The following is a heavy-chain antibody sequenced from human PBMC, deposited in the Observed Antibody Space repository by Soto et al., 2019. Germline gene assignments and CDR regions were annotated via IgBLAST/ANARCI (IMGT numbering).Heavy chain of an antibody. J-gene: IGHJ6*02. Sequence: QVQMVESGGGVVQPGRSLRLSCAASGFSFENYGMHWVRQAPGRGLEWVAIIWYDGSLQYYVAAVKGRFTISRDNSKNTLYLEMNSLRAEDTAVYYCANLWGDGYNLGQDYNGMDVWGQGTTVIVSS. CDR2: IWYDGSLQ. CDR1: GFSFENYG. D-gene: IGHD5-12*01. V-gene: IGHV3-33*06. CDR3: ANLWGDGYNLGQDYNGMDV.